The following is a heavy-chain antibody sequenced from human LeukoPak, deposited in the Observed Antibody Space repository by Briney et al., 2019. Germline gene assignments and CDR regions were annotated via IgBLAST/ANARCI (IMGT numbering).Heavy chain of an antibody. CDR1: GFTFSSYA. CDR3: AKDVREIAVAGTDY. V-gene: IGHV3-23*01. CDR2: ISGSGDST. D-gene: IGHD6-19*01. Sequence: GGSLRLSCVASGFTFSSYAMSWVRQAPGKGLEWVSTISGSGDSTYRADSVKGRFTISRDNSKSTLYLQMNSLRAEDTAKYYCAKDVREIAVAGTDYWGQGTLVTVSS. J-gene: IGHJ4*02.